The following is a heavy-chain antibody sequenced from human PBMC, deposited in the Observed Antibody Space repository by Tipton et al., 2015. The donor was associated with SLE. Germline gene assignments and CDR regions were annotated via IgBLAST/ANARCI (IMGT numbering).Heavy chain of an antibody. V-gene: IGHV4-31*03. CDR1: VGSIISTNHY. Sequence: TLSLTCTVSVGSIISTNHYWSWVRQHPGQGLEWIGFIYYTGSAFYNPSLKSRISISADTSKNQFSLKLSSVTAADTAVYYCARGGVVTLTQFDYWGQGTLVTVSS. D-gene: IGHD3-10*01. CDR2: IYYTGSA. J-gene: IGHJ4*02. CDR3: ARGGVVTLTQFDY.